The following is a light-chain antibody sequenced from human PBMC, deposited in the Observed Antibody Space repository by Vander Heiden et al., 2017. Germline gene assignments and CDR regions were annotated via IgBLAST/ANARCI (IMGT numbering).Light chain of an antibody. CDR3: NSRDSSCNHLRV. Sequence: SSELTQDPAVSVALGQTVRITCQGDSRRRYYASWYEQKPGQAPGLVIYGKNNRPSGIPERFSGSSSGNTASLTITGAQAEDEADYYCNSRDSSCNHLRVFGGGTKLTVL. CDR2: GKN. CDR1: SRRRYY. V-gene: IGLV3-19*01. J-gene: IGLJ2*01.